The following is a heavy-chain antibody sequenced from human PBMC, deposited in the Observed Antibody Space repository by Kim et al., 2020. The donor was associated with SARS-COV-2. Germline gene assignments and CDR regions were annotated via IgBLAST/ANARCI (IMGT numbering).Heavy chain of an antibody. D-gene: IGHD2-2*01. CDR1: GYTFTSYY. CDR2: INPSGGST. Sequence: ASVKVSCKASGYTFTSYYMHWVRQAPGQGLEWMGIINPSGGSTSYAQKFQGRVTMTRDTSTSTVYMELSSLRSEDTAVYYCARGSIVVVPAAIIQFDYWGQGTLVTVSS. V-gene: IGHV1-46*01. CDR3: ARGSIVVVPAAIIQFDY. J-gene: IGHJ4*02.